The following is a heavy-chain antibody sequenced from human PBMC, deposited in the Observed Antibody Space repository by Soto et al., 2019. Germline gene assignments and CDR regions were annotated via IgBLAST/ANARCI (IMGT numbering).Heavy chain of an antibody. Sequence: LSLTCAASGFTFSSYSMNWVRQAPGKGLEWVSSISSSSSSYIYYADSVKGRFTISRDNAKNSLYLQMNSLRAEDTAVYYCARDRVLGRWFDPWGQGTLVTVSS. CDR2: ISSSSSSYI. CDR1: GFTFSSYS. J-gene: IGHJ5*02. D-gene: IGHD3-10*01. CDR3: ARDRVLGRWFDP. V-gene: IGHV3-21*01.